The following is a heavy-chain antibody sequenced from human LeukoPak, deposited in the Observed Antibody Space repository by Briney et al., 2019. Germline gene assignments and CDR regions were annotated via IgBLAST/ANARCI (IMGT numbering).Heavy chain of an antibody. D-gene: IGHD1-26*01. Sequence: PGGSLRLSCAASAFTFNNYGMHWVRQVPGKGLVWVSRISEDGSDSFYADSVKGRFTISRDNARNTVELQMNSLRPEDTAVYYCARDLHWGASDYWGQGTLVTVSS. CDR1: AFTFNNYG. V-gene: IGHV3-74*01. CDR2: ISEDGSDS. J-gene: IGHJ4*02. CDR3: ARDLHWGASDY.